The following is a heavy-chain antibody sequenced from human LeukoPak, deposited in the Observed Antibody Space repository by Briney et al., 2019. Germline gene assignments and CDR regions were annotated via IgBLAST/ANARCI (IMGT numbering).Heavy chain of an antibody. J-gene: IGHJ4*02. CDR1: GFTFNRYA. V-gene: IGHV3-23*01. D-gene: IGHD6-19*01. CDR2: VSGKGNNK. Sequence: GGSLRLSCTASGFTFNRYAMTWVRQAPGKGLEWVSAVSGKGNNKFYAASVKGRFTLSRDNSKNTVLMQMSSLRAEDTAVYYCAKGRQWLDDFDYWGQGTLVTVSS. CDR3: AKGRQWLDDFDY.